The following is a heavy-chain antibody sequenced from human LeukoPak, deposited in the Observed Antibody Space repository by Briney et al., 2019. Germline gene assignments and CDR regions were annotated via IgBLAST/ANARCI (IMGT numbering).Heavy chain of an antibody. CDR2: IIPILGIA. Sequence: ASVKVSCKASGGTFSSYAISWVRQAPGQGLEWMGRIIPILGIANYAQKFQGRVTITADKSTSTAYMELSSLRSEDTAVYYCARLGYCSSNSCYGVDYWGQGTLVTVSS. CDR1: GGTFSSYA. D-gene: IGHD2-2*01. J-gene: IGHJ4*02. V-gene: IGHV1-69*04. CDR3: ARLGYCSSNSCYGVDY.